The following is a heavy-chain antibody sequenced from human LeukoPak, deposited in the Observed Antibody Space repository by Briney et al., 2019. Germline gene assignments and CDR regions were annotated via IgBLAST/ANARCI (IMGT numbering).Heavy chain of an antibody. CDR3: ARGTQADIVVVPAAIRLFDY. J-gene: IGHJ4*02. V-gene: IGHV3-30-3*01. D-gene: IGHD2-2*02. Sequence: GGSLRLSCAASGFTFSSYAMHWVRQAPGKGLEWVAVISYDGSNKYYADPVKGRFTISRDNSKNTLYLQMNSLRAEDTAVYYCARGTQADIVVVPAAIRLFDYWGQGTLVTVSS. CDR1: GFTFSSYA. CDR2: ISYDGSNK.